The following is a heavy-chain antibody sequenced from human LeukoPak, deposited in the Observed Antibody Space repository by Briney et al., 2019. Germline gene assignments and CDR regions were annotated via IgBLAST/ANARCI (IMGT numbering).Heavy chain of an antibody. CDR1: GYSISSGYY. CDR3: ARSPLVGATNGPRDDAFDI. CDR2: IYHSGST. D-gene: IGHD1-26*01. Sequence: PSQTLSLTCTVSGYSISSGYYWGWIRQPPGKGLEWIGSIYHSGSTYYNPSHKSRVTISVDTSKNQFSLKLSSVTAADTAVYYCARSPLVGATNGPRDDAFDIWGQGTMVTVSS. J-gene: IGHJ3*02. V-gene: IGHV4-38-2*02.